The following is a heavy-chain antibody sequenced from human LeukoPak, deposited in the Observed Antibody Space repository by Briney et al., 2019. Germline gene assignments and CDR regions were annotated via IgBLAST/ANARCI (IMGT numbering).Heavy chain of an antibody. CDR1: FTXXSYA. V-gene: IGHV3-23*01. J-gene: IGHJ4*02. D-gene: IGHD4-17*01. CDR2: ISDSGAST. CDR3: AXXTTVTXGXXFDY. Sequence: FTXXSYAMSWVRQAPGKGLEWVSGISDSGASTXYADSVKGRFTISRDNAKNSLYLQMNSLRAEDTAVYYCAXXTTVTXGXXFDYWGQGXLVTVSS.